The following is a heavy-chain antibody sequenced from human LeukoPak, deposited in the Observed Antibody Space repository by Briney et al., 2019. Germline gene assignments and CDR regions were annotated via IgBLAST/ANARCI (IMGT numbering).Heavy chain of an antibody. J-gene: IGHJ4*02. CDR1: GFTFSSYA. D-gene: IGHD3-9*01. CDR3: ARDRGKLRYFDL. Sequence: GGSLRLSCAASGFTFSSYAMSWVRQAPGKGLEWVSTVSGSGDSTWYADSVKGRFTISRDNSKNTLYLQMSSLRVEDTAVYYCARDRGKLRYFDLWGQGTLLTVSS. CDR2: VSGSGDST. V-gene: IGHV3-23*01.